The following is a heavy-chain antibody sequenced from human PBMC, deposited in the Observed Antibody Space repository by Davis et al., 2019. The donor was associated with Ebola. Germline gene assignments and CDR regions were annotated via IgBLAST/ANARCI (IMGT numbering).Heavy chain of an antibody. V-gene: IGHV4-34*01. Sequence: SETLSLTCAVYGGSFSGYYWSWIRQPPGKGLEWIGEINHSGSTNYNPSLKSRVTISVDKSKNQFSLKLSSVTAADTAVYYCARENTGSRDYWGQGTLVTVSS. J-gene: IGHJ4*02. CDR1: GGSFSGYY. CDR3: ARENTGSRDY. D-gene: IGHD1-26*01. CDR2: INHSGST.